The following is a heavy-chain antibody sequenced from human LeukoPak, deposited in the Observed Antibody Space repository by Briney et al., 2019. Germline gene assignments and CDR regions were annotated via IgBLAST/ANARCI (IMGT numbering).Heavy chain of an antibody. CDR2: ISSSSSYI. Sequence: GGPLRLSCAASGFTFSSYSMNWVRQAPGKGLEWVSSISSSSSYIYYADSVKGRFTISRDNAKNSLYLQMNSLRAEDTAVYYCASTTDILGYCSSTGCAFDYWGQGTLVTVSS. D-gene: IGHD2-2*01. CDR1: GFTFSSYS. J-gene: IGHJ4*02. V-gene: IGHV3-21*01. CDR3: ASTTDILGYCSSTGCAFDY.